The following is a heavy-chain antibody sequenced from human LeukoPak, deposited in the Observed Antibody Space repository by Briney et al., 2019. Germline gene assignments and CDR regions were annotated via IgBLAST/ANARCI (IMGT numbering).Heavy chain of an antibody. V-gene: IGHV1-46*01. CDR2: INPSGGST. CDR1: GYTFTNYN. CDR3: ARYIYGYLHY. D-gene: IGHD5-18*01. J-gene: IGHJ4*02. Sequence: GASVKVSCKASGYTFTNYNIHWVRQAPGQGLEWMGIINPSGGSTSYAQKFQGIVTMTRDTSTSTVYMELSSLRSEDTAVYYCARYIYGYLHYWGQGTLVTVSS.